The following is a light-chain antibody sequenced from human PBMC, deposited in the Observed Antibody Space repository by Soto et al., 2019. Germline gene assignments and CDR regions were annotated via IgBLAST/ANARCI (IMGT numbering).Light chain of an antibody. CDR1: SSDVGGYKY. J-gene: IGLJ1*01. CDR2: EVS. CDR3: SSYAGNNNV. Sequence: QSVLTQPPSASGSPGQSVTISCTGTSSDVGGYKYVSWYQQHPGKAPKLVIYEVSKRPSGVPDRFSGSKSGNTASLTVSGLQAEDEADYYCSSYAGNNNVFGTGTKSPS. V-gene: IGLV2-8*01.